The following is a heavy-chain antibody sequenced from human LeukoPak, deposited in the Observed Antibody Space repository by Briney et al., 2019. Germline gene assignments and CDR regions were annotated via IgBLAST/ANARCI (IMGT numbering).Heavy chain of an antibody. D-gene: IGHD3-10*01. V-gene: IGHV1-3*01. J-gene: IGHJ4*02. CDR2: INAGNGNT. CDR3: ARDPNYYGSGAIDY. CDR1: GYTFTSYA. Sequence: ASVKVSCKASGYTFTSYAMHWVRQAPGKRLEWMGWINAGNGNTKYSQKFQGRVTITRDTSASTAYMELSSLRSEDTAVYYCARDPNYYGSGAIDYWGQGTLVTVSS.